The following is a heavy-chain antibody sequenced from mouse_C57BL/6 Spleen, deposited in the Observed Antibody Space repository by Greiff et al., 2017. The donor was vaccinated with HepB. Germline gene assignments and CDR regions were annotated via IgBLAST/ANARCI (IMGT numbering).Heavy chain of an antibody. Sequence: VQLQQSGAELVKPGASVKLSCKASGYTFTSYWMHWVKQRPGQGLEWIGEIDPYNGYTNYNQKFKGKATLTVDKSSSTAYMQLSSLASEDSAVCYCEGNGRYFIDYWGQGTTVTVSS. D-gene: IGHD1-1*01. CDR3: EGNGRYFIDY. CDR1: GYTFTSYW. J-gene: IGHJ4*01. V-gene: IGHV1-69*02. CDR2: IDPYNGYT.